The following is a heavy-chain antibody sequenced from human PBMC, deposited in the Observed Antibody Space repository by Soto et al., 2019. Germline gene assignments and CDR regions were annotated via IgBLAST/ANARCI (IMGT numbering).Heavy chain of an antibody. CDR3: AKDMLEQQLVSSCAFDI. D-gene: IGHD6-13*01. CDR1: GFTFSSYA. V-gene: IGHV3-23*01. CDR2: ISGSGGST. J-gene: IGHJ3*02. Sequence: QAGGSLRLSCAASGFTFSSYAMSWVRQAPGKGLEWVSAISGSGGSTYYADSVKGRFTISRDNSKNTLYLQMNSLRAEDTAVYYCAKDMLEQQLVSSCAFDIWGQGTMVTVSS.